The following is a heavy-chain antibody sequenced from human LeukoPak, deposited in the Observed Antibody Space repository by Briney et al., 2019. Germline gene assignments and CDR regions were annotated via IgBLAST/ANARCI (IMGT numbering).Heavy chain of an antibody. Sequence: SETLSLTCTVSGGPISTYYWSWIRQPPGKGLEWIGHIYFNGSTDYNPSLKSRVTISVDTSKNQFPLRLNSVTAADTAVYYCARSGGWVTAYWFFDLWGRGTLVTVSS. CDR1: GGPISTYY. CDR3: ARSGGWVTAYWFFDL. D-gene: IGHD2-21*02. V-gene: IGHV4-59*01. J-gene: IGHJ2*01. CDR2: IYFNGST.